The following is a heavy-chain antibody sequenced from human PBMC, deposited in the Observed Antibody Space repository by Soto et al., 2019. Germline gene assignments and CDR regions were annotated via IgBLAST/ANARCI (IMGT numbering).Heavy chain of an antibody. CDR1: GGTFSNYA. J-gene: IGHJ4*02. D-gene: IGHD2-15*01. Sequence: QVQLVQSGAEVKKPGSSVKVSCKASGGTFSNYAINWVRQAPGQGLEWMGGIIPIFGTSNYAQKFQGRVTSTADESTSTAYMALNSLRSEDTAVYYGARTSRYCSGGRCYYSDYWGQGTQVTVSS. CDR2: IIPIFGTS. V-gene: IGHV1-69*01. CDR3: ARTSRYCSGGRCYYSDY.